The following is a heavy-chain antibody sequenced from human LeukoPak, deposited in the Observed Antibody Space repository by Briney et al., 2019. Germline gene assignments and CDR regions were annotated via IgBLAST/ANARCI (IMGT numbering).Heavy chain of an antibody. CDR2: INPNSGGT. D-gene: IGHD2-2*01. Sequence: ASVKVSCKASGYTFTGYYMHWVRQAPGQGLERMGWINPNSGGTNYAQKVQGRVPMTRDTSISTAYMELSRLRSDDTAVYYCAQYCSSTSCYPFDYWGQGTLVTVSS. J-gene: IGHJ4*02. V-gene: IGHV1-2*02. CDR1: GYTFTGYY. CDR3: AQYCSSTSCYPFDY.